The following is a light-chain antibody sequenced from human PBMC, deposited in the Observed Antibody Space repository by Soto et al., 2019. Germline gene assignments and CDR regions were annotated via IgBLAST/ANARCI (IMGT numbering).Light chain of an antibody. CDR3: QQDNSYPYT. V-gene: IGKV1-5*03. Sequence: DIQMTQYPSTLSASVGDRVTITCRASQSVKSWLAWYQQKPGKAPKLLIYKASSLQTGVPSRFRGSGSGTEFTHTISSLQPDDSATYYCQQDNSYPYTFGQGTRLEVK. CDR1: QSVKSW. CDR2: KAS. J-gene: IGKJ2*01.